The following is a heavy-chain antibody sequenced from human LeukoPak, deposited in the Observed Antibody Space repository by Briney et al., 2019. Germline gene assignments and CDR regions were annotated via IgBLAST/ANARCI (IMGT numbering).Heavy chain of an antibody. J-gene: IGHJ4*02. CDR2: ISYDGSNK. Sequence: GWSLRLSCAASGFTFSSYGMHWVRQAPGKGLAWVAVISYDGSNKYCAGYVKGRFTISRDNSKNTLYLQMNSLRAEDTAVYYCAKDRDDAVVVTAGFSLVGDWGQGTLVTVSS. D-gene: IGHD2-21*02. V-gene: IGHV3-30*18. CDR3: AKDRDDAVVVTAGFSLVGD. CDR1: GFTFSSYG.